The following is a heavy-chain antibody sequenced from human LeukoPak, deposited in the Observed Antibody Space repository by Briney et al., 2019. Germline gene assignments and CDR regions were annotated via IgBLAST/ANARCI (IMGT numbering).Heavy chain of an antibody. J-gene: IGHJ4*02. Sequence: ASVKVSCKASGYTFTSYGISWVRQAPGQGLEWMGWISAYNGNTNYAQKLQGRVTMTTDTSTSTAYMELRSLRSDDTAVHYCARDSYGSGSYYKPPGDYWGQGTLVTVSS. CDR3: ARDSYGSGSYYKPPGDY. CDR1: GYTFTSYG. D-gene: IGHD3-10*01. CDR2: ISAYNGNT. V-gene: IGHV1-18*01.